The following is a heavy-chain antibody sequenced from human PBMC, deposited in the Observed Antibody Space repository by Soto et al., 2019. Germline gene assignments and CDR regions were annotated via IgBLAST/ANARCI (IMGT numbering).Heavy chain of an antibody. Sequence: QLQLQESGPGLVKPSETLSLTCTVSGGSISSSSYYWGWIRQPPGKGLEWIGSIYYSGSTYYNPSLKSRVTISVDTSKNQFSLKLSSVTAADTAVYYCARGYGSGSYYYYYYMDVWGKGTTVTVSS. CDR2: IYYSGST. V-gene: IGHV4-39*01. D-gene: IGHD3-10*01. CDR1: GGSISSSSYY. J-gene: IGHJ6*03. CDR3: ARGYGSGSYYYYYYMDV.